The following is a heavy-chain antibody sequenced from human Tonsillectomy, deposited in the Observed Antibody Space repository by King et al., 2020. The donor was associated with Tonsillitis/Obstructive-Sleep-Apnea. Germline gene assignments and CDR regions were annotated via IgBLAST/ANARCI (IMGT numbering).Heavy chain of an antibody. CDR3: AGGPTMTPHFDY. V-gene: IGHV1-2*06. Sequence: VQLVESGAEVKKPGASVKVSCRASGYIFSDYYMHCVRQAPGQGLEWMGRINPNRGGTNYAQKLQGRVTMTRDTSISPAYMELCRLTSDDTTVYYCAGGPTMTPHFDYWGQGTLVTVSS. J-gene: IGHJ4*02. CDR1: GYIFSDYY. CDR2: INPNRGGT. D-gene: IGHD5-24*01.